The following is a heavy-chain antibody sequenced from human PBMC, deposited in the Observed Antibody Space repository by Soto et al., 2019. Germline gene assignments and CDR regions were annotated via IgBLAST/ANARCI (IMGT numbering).Heavy chain of an antibody. J-gene: IGHJ4*02. CDR2: TNPNSGNT. CDR3: ARGGLVYGGPDY. Sequence: QVQLVQSGAEVKKPGASVKVSCKASGYTFTSYEINWVRQATGQGLEWMGWTNPNSGNTVYAQKSRGRVTMTSNTSISAVYMELSSLRSDDTALYYCARGGLVYGGPDYWGQGTLITVSS. CDR1: GYTFTSYE. D-gene: IGHD3-3*01. V-gene: IGHV1-8*01.